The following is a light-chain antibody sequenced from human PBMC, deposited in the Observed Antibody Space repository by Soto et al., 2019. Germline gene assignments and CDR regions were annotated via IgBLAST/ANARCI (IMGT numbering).Light chain of an antibody. CDR3: QQYGKSPQIT. J-gene: IGKJ5*01. CDR2: GAS. V-gene: IGKV3-20*01. CDR1: QSVSTSY. Sequence: DIVLTQSPGTLSLSPGDRATLSCRAIQSVSTSYLAWYQQKPGQAPRLLIYGASSRATGIPDRFSGSGSGTDFSLTISRLEPEDFAVYYCQQYGKSPQITFGQGTRLEIK.